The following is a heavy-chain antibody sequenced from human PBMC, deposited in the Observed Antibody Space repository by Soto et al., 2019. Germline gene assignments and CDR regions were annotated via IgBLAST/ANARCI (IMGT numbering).Heavy chain of an antibody. CDR2: VSYDGSNK. Sequence: QVQLVQSGGGVVQPGRSLTLSCAASGVTFNTYAMHWVRQAPGKGLEWVAIVSYDGSNKYYADSVKGRFTISRDNSKSTLNLQMNSVRAEETAVYYCAKDRGRYCSGARCYLFDSWGQGTLVTVSS. J-gene: IGHJ4*02. CDR3: AKDRGRYCSGARCYLFDS. CDR1: GVTFNTYA. V-gene: IGHV3-30*04. D-gene: IGHD2-15*01.